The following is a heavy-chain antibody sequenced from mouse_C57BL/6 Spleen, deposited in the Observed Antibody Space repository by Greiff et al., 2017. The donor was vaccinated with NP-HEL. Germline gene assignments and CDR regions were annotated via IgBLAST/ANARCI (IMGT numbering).Heavy chain of an antibody. CDR2: ISSGSSPI. CDR1: GFTFSDYG. CDR3: ARDGLYAMDY. J-gene: IGHJ4*01. Sequence: EVKLQESGGGLVKPGGSLKLSCAASGFTFSDYGMHWVRQAPEKGLEWVAYISSGSSPIYYADTVKGRFTISRDNAKNTLFLQMTSLRSEDTAMYYCARDGLYAMDYWGQGTSVTVSS. V-gene: IGHV5-17*01. D-gene: IGHD1-1*01.